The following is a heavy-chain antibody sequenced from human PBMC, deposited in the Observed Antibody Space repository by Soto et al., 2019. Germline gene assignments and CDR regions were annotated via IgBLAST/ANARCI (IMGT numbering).Heavy chain of an antibody. CDR1: GGSISSSHW. V-gene: IGHV4-4*02. CDR3: ARGPDLGWD. J-gene: IGHJ4*02. CDR2: IYHSGTT. D-gene: IGHD2-21*01. Sequence: QVQLQESGPGLVKPSGTLSLTCAVSGGSISSSHWWSWVRQPPGKGLEWSGEIYHSGTTNYNPSLKSRLNISIDKSKNQISLILSSVTAADTAVYYCARGPDLGWDWGQGTLVTVSS.